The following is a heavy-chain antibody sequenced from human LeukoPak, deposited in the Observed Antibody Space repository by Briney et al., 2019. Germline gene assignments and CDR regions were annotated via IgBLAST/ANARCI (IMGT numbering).Heavy chain of an antibody. Sequence: GGSLRLSCAASGFSIENDWMSWVRQAPGKGLEWVGRVKSYNDGGTTHYAASVKGRFTISRDDSKNMLYLQMDSLKTEDTAVYYCTLIQGWGAGSYFLDYWGQGALVTVSS. J-gene: IGHJ4*02. CDR3: TLIQGWGAGSYFLDY. CDR1: GFSIENDW. CDR2: VKSYNDGGTT. V-gene: IGHV3-15*01. D-gene: IGHD3-10*01.